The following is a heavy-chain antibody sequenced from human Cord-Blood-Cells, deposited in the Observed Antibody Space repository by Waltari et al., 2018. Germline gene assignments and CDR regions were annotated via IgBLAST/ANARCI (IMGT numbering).Heavy chain of an antibody. CDR1: GHTFTCYH. Sequence: VQLVQSGAEVKTPGASVKGCCTAFGHTFTCYHLHWLRQAPGQGWEWMGGINPSGGGTNSAPKLQGRVTTTRETSTSTADMELSRLRSDDTAAYYCAREVLAARLAFDIWGQGTMVTGSS. D-gene: IGHD6-6*01. J-gene: IGHJ3*02. CDR2: INPSGGGT. CDR3: AREVLAARLAFDI. V-gene: IGHV1-2*07.